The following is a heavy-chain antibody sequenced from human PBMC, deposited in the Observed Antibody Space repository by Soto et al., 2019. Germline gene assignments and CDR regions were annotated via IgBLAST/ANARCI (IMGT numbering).Heavy chain of an antibody. Sequence: PGGSLRLSCAASGFTFSSYGMHWVRQAPGKGLEWVSAISGSGGSTYYADSVKGRFTISRDNSKNTLYLQMNSLRAEDTAVYYCARDRGVIIKPLFDYWGQGTLVTVSS. CDR3: ARDRGVIIKPLFDY. J-gene: IGHJ4*02. D-gene: IGHD3-10*01. V-gene: IGHV3-23*01. CDR2: ISGSGGST. CDR1: GFTFSSYG.